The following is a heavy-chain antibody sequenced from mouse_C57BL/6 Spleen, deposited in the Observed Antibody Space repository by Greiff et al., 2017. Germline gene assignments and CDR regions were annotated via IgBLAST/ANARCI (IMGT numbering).Heavy chain of an antibody. V-gene: IGHV5-17*01. CDR3: ARGGQRRSFAY. CDR2: ISSGSSTI. Sequence: DVMLVESGGGLVKPGGSLKLSCAASGFTFSDYGMHWVRQAPEKGLEWVAYISSGSSTIDYADTVKGRFTISRDNAKNTLFLQMTSLRSEDTAMYYCARGGQRRSFAYWGQGTLVTVSA. CDR1: GFTFSDYG. D-gene: IGHD3-2*02. J-gene: IGHJ3*01.